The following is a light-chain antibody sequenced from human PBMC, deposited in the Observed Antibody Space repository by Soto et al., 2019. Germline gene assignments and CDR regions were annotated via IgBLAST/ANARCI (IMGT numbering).Light chain of an antibody. Sequence: AIRMTQSPSSFSASTGDRVTITCRASQGISSYLAWYQQKPGKAPKLLIYLASSLSSGVPSKFSGSGSGTDFTLTISVLQPEDSATYYCQQTYKTPLTFGQGTKVDIK. CDR1: QGISSY. CDR2: LAS. CDR3: QQTYKTPLT. V-gene: IGKV1-8*01. J-gene: IGKJ1*01.